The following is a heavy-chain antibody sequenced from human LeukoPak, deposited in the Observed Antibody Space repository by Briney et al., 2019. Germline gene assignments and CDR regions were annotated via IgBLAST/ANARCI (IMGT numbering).Heavy chain of an antibody. CDR1: GYTFTSYY. CDR2: INPRGGDA. J-gene: IGHJ4*02. D-gene: IGHD5-24*01. CDR3: AKKLATSTRPFDY. V-gene: IGHV1-46*01. Sequence: ASVNVSCKASGYTFTSYYMHWVRQAPGQGLEWMGIINPRGGDAGYAQKFRGRVTVTRDTSTSTVYMELSSLRSEGTAVYYCAKKLATSTRPFDYWGQGTLVTVSS.